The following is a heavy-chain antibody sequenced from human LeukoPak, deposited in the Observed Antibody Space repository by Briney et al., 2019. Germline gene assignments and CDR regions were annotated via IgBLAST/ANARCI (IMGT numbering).Heavy chain of an antibody. J-gene: IGHJ4*02. D-gene: IGHD3-3*01. CDR3: ATSYYDFWSGYYPYFDY. CDR1: GSRFTSYW. Sequence: GESLQISCQGSGSRFTSYWIGWVRQLPGKGLEWMGIVYPGDSDTRYSPSFQGQVTISADKSISTAYLRWSSLKASDTAMYYCATSYYDFWSGYYPYFDYWGQGTLVTVSS. V-gene: IGHV5-51*01. CDR2: VYPGDSDT.